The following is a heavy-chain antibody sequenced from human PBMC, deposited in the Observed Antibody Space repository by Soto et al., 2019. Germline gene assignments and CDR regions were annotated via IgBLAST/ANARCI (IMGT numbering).Heavy chain of an antibody. CDR1: GGSISSYY. J-gene: IGHJ4*02. D-gene: IGHD2-15*01. CDR3: ARGPRLGYCSGGSCYVC. Sequence: SETLSLTCTVSGGSISSYYWSWIRQPPGKGLEWIGYIYYSGSTNYNPSLKSRVTISVDTSKNQFSLKLSSVTAADTAVYYCARGPRLGYCSGGSCYVCWGQGTLVTVSS. CDR2: IYYSGST. V-gene: IGHV4-59*08.